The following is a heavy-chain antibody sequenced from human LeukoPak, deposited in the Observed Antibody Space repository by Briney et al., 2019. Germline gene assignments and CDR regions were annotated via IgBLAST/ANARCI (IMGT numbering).Heavy chain of an antibody. CDR1: GYTFDDYA. CDR3: AKSTAPYCSGGSCLGAFDY. CDR2: ISWNSGSI. V-gene: IGHV3-9*01. J-gene: IGHJ4*02. Sequence: GGSLRLSCAASGYTFDDYAMHWVRHAPGKGLEWVSGISWNSGSIGYADSVKGRFTISRDNAKNSLYLQMNSLRAEDTALYYCAKSTAPYCSGGSCLGAFDYWGQGTLVTVSS. D-gene: IGHD2-15*01.